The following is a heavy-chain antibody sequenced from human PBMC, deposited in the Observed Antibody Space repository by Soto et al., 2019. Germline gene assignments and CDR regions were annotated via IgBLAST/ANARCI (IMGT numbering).Heavy chain of an antibody. CDR3: ASAQIRYCTNGVCYNSYYYYMDV. CDR2: MDPNSGNT. CDR1: GYTFTSYD. V-gene: IGHV1-8*01. J-gene: IGHJ6*03. D-gene: IGHD2-8*01. Sequence: ASVKVSCKASGYTFTSYDINWVRQATGQGLEWMGWMDPNSGNTGYAQKFPGRVTLTRNTSISTAYMELSRLRPAATAVHYCASAQIRYCTNGVCYNSYYYYMDVWGKGTTVTVSS.